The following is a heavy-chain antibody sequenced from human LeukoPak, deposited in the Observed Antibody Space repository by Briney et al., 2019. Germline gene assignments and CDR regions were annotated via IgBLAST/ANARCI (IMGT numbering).Heavy chain of an antibody. D-gene: IGHD3-9*01. CDR2: IKQDGSEK. Sequence: GGSLRLSCAASGFTFSSYWMSWVRQAPGKGLEWVANIKQDGSEKYYVDSVKGRFTISRDNAKNSLYLQMNSLRAEDTVVYYCARSLRYFDWLHTSYYFDYWGQGTLVTVSS. J-gene: IGHJ4*02. CDR3: ARSLRYFDWLHTSYYFDY. V-gene: IGHV3-7*01. CDR1: GFTFSSYW.